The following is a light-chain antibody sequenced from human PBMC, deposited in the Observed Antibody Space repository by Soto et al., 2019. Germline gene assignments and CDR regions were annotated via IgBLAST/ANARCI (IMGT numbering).Light chain of an antibody. CDR1: LGIANY. J-gene: IGKJ1*01. CDR3: QKYNSAKWT. Sequence: DIQMTQSPPSLSASVGDRVTISCRASLGIANYVLWYQQRPGKVPKLLIYGASSLLSGVPSRFSGSGSGTDFTLTISSLQPEDVGTYYCQKYNSAKWTFGQGTKVEIK. CDR2: GAS. V-gene: IGKV1-27*01.